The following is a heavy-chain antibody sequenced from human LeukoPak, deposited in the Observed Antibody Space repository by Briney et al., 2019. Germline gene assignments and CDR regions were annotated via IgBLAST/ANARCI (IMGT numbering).Heavy chain of an antibody. CDR2: IYTSGST. D-gene: IGHD3-3*01. J-gene: IGHJ4*02. V-gene: IGHV4-4*09. Sequence: NPSETLSLTCTVSGGSISSYYWSWIRQPPGKGLEWIGYIYTSGSTNYNPSLKSRVTISVDTSKNQFSLKLSSVTAADTAVYYCARLSLYYDFWSGYRAVYYFDYWGQGTLVTVSS. CDR1: GGSISSYY. CDR3: ARLSLYYDFWSGYRAVYYFDY.